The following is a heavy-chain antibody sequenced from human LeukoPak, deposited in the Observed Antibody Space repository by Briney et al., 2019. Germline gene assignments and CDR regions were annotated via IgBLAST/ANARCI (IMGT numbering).Heavy chain of an antibody. CDR1: GYTFTRYA. V-gene: IGHV1-8*01. D-gene: IGHD6-13*01. Sequence: ASVKVSCKASGYTFTRYAMNWVRQAPGQGLEWMGWMNPNSGNTGYAQKFQGRVTMTRNTSISTAYMELSSLRSEDTAVYYCARGLPSSSWYAKRYYFDYWGQGTLVTVSS. J-gene: IGHJ4*02. CDR2: MNPNSGNT. CDR3: ARGLPSSSWYAKRYYFDY.